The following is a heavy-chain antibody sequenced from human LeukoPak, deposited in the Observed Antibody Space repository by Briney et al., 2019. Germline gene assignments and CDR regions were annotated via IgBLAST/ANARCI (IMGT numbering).Heavy chain of an antibody. V-gene: IGHV3-7*01. D-gene: IGHD3-3*01. CDR3: AREGSDFWSGYLNWSDP. CDR1: GFTFSNYW. Sequence: GGSLRLSCAVSGFTFSNYWMSWVRQAPGKGLEWVAKIKQDGSEKYYGDSVKGRFTISRDNAKDSLYLQMNSLRAEDTAVYYCAREGSDFWSGYLNWSDPWGQGTLVTVSS. J-gene: IGHJ5*02. CDR2: IKQDGSEK.